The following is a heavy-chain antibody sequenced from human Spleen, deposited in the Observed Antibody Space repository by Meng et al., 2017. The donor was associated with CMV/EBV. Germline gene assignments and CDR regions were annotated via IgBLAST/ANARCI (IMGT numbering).Heavy chain of an antibody. CDR1: GYTFTGYY. CDR3: ARGVGGDYELPLDY. CDR2: INPNTGVT. Sequence: ASVKVSCKAAGYTFTGYYMHRVRQAPGQGLEWMGWINPNTGVTNYAQRFQGRLTMTRDTSISTGYMELSRLRFDDTAVYYCARGVGGDYELPLDYWGQGTLVTVSS. V-gene: IGHV1-2*02. D-gene: IGHD4-17*01. J-gene: IGHJ4*02.